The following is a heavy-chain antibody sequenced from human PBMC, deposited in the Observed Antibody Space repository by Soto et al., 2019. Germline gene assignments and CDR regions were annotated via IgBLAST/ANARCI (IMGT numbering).Heavy chain of an antibody. Sequence: QVQVVESGGGVVEPGRSLRLSCAASGFIFSSYGMHWVRQAPGKGLEWVSYISYDGNNKYYAESVKGRFTISRDKFMNTMALQMSSLRAEDTAVYYCVRDPTITHARWFHFDLWGQGTRVIVS. CDR2: ISYDGNNK. D-gene: IGHD2-15*01. CDR1: GFIFSSYG. CDR3: VRDPTITHARWFHFDL. V-gene: IGHV3-30*03. J-gene: IGHJ4*02.